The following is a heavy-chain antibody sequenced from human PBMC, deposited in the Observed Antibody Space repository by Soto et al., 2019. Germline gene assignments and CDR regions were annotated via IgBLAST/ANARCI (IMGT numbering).Heavy chain of an antibody. CDR3: ARGGVNYDFWRGYLDY. CDR2: INPNSGGT. J-gene: IGHJ4*02. CDR1: GYTFTGYY. D-gene: IGHD3-3*01. V-gene: IGHV1-2*04. Sequence: GASVKVSCKASGYTFTGYYMHWVRQAPGQGLEWMGWINPNSGGTNYAQKFQGWVTMTRDTSISTAYMELSRLRSDDTAVYYCARGGVNYDFWRGYLDYWGQGTLVTVSS.